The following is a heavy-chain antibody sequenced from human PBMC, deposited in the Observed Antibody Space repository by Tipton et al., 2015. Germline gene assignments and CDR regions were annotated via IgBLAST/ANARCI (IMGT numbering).Heavy chain of an antibody. CDR2: VHYSGST. CDR3: ARRFSHSSSWTFDY. Sequence: LRLSCTVSGGSISSSSYYWGWIRQPPGKGLEWIGSVHYSGSTYYNPSLKSRVTISVDTSKNQFSLKLSSVTAADTAVYYCARRFSHSSSWTFDYRGQGTLVTVSS. V-gene: IGHV4-39*01. J-gene: IGHJ4*02. D-gene: IGHD6-13*01. CDR1: GGSISSSSYY.